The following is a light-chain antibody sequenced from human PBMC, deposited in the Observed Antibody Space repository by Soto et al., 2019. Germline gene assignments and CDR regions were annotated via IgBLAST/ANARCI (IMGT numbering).Light chain of an antibody. J-gene: IGKJ4*01. Sequence: TLSLSPGEGATLSCRASQSVGKNYLAWYQHKSGQAPRLLIHGASNRATGIPERFSGSGSGTDFTLTISRLEPEDFVAYYCQSTATDPLTFRVRSKV. CDR3: QSTATDPLT. V-gene: IGKV3-20*01. CDR2: GAS. CDR1: QSVGKNY.